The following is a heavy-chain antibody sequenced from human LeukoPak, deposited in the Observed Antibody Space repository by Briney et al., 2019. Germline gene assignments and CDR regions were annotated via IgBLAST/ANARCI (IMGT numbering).Heavy chain of an antibody. J-gene: IGHJ6*04. V-gene: IGHV3-48*01. D-gene: IGHD2-2*01. Sequence: PGGSLRLSCAASGFTLSNYNMNWVRQAPGKGLEWVSYISYSSNIIYYADSVKGRFTISRDNAKNPLYLQMNSLRAEDTAVYYCAGRGVEYCSSTSCQDVWGKGTTVTESS. CDR3: AGRGVEYCSSTSCQDV. CDR2: ISYSSNII. CDR1: GFTLSNYN.